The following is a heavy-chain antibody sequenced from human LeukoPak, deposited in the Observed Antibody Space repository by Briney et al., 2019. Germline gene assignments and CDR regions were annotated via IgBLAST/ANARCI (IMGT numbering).Heavy chain of an antibody. V-gene: IGHV1-69*01. D-gene: IGHD2-15*01. CDR3: ARTGENPPAATLYGMDV. J-gene: IGHJ6*02. CDR1: GGTFSSYA. CDR2: IIPIFGTA. Sequence: SVKVSCKASGGTFSSYAISWVRQAPGQGLEWMGGIIPIFGTANYAQKFQGRVTITADESTSTAYMELSSLRSEDTAVYYCARTGENPPAATLYGMDVWGQGTTVTVSS.